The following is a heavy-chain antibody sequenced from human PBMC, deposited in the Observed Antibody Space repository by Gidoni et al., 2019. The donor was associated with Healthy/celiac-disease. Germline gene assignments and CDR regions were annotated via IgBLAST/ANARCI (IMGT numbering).Heavy chain of an antibody. Sequence: EVQLVVTGGGLIQPGGSLRLSCAASGFPVSSNYMSWVRQAPGKGLEWVSVIYSGGSTYYADSVKGRFTISRDNSKNTLYLQMNSLRAEDTAVYYCARDAGIVGASDAFDIWGQGTMVTVSS. J-gene: IGHJ3*02. CDR3: ARDAGIVGASDAFDI. CDR2: IYSGGST. D-gene: IGHD1-26*01. V-gene: IGHV3-53*02. CDR1: GFPVSSNY.